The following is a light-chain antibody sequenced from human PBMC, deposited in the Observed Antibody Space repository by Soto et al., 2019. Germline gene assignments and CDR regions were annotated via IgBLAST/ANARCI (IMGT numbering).Light chain of an antibody. J-gene: IGKJ1*01. CDR1: QSVSSSY. Sequence: ELGLTQSPCTLSVSPRERATLSFTASQSVSSSYLAWYQQKPGQAPRLLIYGASSRATGIPDRFSGSGSGTDFPLSISRLEHEDFAVYDCQQYGSSPLTFGPGTQVEIK. CDR2: GAS. CDR3: QQYGSSPLT. V-gene: IGKV3-20*01.